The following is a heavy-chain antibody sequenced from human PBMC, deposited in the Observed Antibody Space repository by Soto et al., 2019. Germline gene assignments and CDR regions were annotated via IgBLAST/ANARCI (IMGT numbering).Heavy chain of an antibody. D-gene: IGHD2-2*01. CDR2: ISYDGSNK. Sequence: GGSLRLSCAASGFTFSSYAMHWVRQAPGKGLEWVAVISYDGSNKYYADSVKGRFTISRDNSKNTLYLQMNSLGAEDTAVYYCARDPFIVVVPAARLDGGWFDPWGQGTLVTDSS. CDR1: GFTFSSYA. CDR3: ARDPFIVVVPAARLDGGWFDP. V-gene: IGHV3-30-3*01. J-gene: IGHJ5*02.